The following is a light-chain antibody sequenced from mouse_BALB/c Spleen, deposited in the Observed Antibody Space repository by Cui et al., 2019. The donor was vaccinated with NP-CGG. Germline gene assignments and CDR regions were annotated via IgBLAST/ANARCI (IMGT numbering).Light chain of an antibody. CDR1: TGAVTTSNY. V-gene: IGLV1*01. CDR3: ALWYSNHWV. Sequence: QAVATQESAPTTSPGETVTLTCRSSTGAVTTSNYANWVQEKPGHLFTGLIGGTNNRVPGVPARFSGSLIGDKAALTITGAQTEDEAIYFCALWYSNHWVFGGGTKLTVL. CDR2: GTN. J-gene: IGLJ1*01.